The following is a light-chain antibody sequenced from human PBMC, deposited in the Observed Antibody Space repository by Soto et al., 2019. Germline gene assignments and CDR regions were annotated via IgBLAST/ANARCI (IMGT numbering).Light chain of an antibody. Sequence: QSVLPQTPSVSGTPGQTVTISCSGSSSNIGNNYVSWYQQLPGTAPKLLIYDNNKRPSGIPDRFSGSKSGTSATLGITGLQTGDEADYYCGTWDSSLSAGGVFGTGTKLTVL. CDR3: GTWDSSLSAGGV. CDR2: DNN. CDR1: SSNIGNNY. V-gene: IGLV1-51*01. J-gene: IGLJ1*01.